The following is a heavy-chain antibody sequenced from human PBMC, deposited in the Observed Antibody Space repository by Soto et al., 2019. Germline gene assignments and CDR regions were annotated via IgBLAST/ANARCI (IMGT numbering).Heavy chain of an antibody. CDR1: GGSISSGDYY. V-gene: IGHV4-30-4*01. Sequence: QVQLQESGPGLVKPSQTLSLTCTVSGGSISSGDYYWSWIRQPPGKGLDWIGYIYYSGSTYYNPSLQSRVTISVDTSKTQFSLKLSSVTAADTAVYYCASNSYGYIFYGSWGQGTLVTVSS. J-gene: IGHJ5*02. CDR2: IYYSGST. CDR3: ASNSYGYIFYGS. D-gene: IGHD5-18*01.